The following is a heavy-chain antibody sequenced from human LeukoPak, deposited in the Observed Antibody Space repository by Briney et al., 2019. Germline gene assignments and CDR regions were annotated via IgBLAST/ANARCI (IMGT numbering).Heavy chain of an antibody. CDR2: ISGDGGTT. Sequence: PGGSLRLSCVASGFPFSNYAMSWVRQAPGKGLECVSVISGDGGTTYYADFVKGRFTISRDNSKNTLYPQMNSLRAEDTAVYYCASNMVRGVYFDYWGQGTLVTVSS. D-gene: IGHD3-10*01. V-gene: IGHV3-23*01. J-gene: IGHJ4*02. CDR1: GFPFSNYA. CDR3: ASNMVRGVYFDY.